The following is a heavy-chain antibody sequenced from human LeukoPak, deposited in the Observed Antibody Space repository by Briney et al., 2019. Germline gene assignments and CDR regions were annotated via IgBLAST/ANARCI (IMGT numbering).Heavy chain of an antibody. J-gene: IGHJ3*02. V-gene: IGHV3-11*01. CDR2: ISSSGSTI. D-gene: IGHD3-22*01. CDR3: ASYYDLDAFDI. CDR1: GFTFSDYY. Sequence: GGSLRLSCAAFGFTFSDYYMSWIRQAPGKGLEWVSYISSSGSTIYYADSVKGRFTISRDNAKNSLYLQMNSLRAEDTAVYYCASYYDLDAFDIWGQGTMVTVSS.